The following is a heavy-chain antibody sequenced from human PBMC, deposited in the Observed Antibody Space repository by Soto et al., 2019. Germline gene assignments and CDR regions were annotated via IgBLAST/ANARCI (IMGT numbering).Heavy chain of an antibody. CDR3: ARVYWGSSWSYYFDY. CDR1: GGSISSGGYY. CDR2: IYYSGST. Sequence: SETLSLTCTVSGGSISSGGYYWSWIRQHPGKGLEWIGYIYYSGSTYYNPSLKSRVTISVDTSKNQFSLKLSSVTAADTAVYYCARVYWGSSWSYYFDYWGQGTLVTVSS. V-gene: IGHV4-31*03. D-gene: IGHD6-13*01. J-gene: IGHJ4*02.